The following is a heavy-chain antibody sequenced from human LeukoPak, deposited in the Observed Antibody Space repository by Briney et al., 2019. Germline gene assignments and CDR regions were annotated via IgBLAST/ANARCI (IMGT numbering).Heavy chain of an antibody. Sequence: ASVKVSCKASGYTFTSYDINWVRQATGQGLEWMGWMNPNSGDTGYAQNFQGRVTMTRDTSINTAYMELSSLRSEDTAVYYCARDLRYSSGWSASGMDVWGKGTTVTISS. J-gene: IGHJ6*03. CDR3: ARDLRYSSGWSASGMDV. CDR1: GYTFTSYD. D-gene: IGHD6-19*01. V-gene: IGHV1-8*01. CDR2: MNPNSGDT.